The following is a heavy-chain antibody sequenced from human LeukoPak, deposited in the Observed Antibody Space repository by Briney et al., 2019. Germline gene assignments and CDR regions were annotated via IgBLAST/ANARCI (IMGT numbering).Heavy chain of an antibody. V-gene: IGHV4-59*12. J-gene: IGHJ4*02. CDR3: ASGYCSGGSCYQIDS. D-gene: IGHD2-15*01. CDR1: GGSISSFY. Sequence: PSETLSLTCTVSGGSISSFYWSWIRQPPGKGLEWIGYVSYSGSTNYNPSLKSRVTISVDTSKNRFSLKLSSVTAADTAVYYCASGYCSGGSCYQIDSWGQGTLVTVSS. CDR2: VSYSGST.